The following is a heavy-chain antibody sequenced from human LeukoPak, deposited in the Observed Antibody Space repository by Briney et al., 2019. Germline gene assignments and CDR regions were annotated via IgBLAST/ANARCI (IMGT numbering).Heavy chain of an antibody. CDR2: ISGSGGST. CDR1: GFTFSSYA. CDR3: AKGVVAVAGTVLSYFDY. V-gene: IGHV3-23*01. Sequence: GGSLRLSCAASGFTFSSYAMSWVRQAPGKGLEWVSAISGSGGSTYYADSAKGRFTISRDNSKNTLYLQMNSLRAEDTAVYYCAKGVVAVAGTVLSYFDYWGQGTLVTVSS. D-gene: IGHD6-19*01. J-gene: IGHJ4*02.